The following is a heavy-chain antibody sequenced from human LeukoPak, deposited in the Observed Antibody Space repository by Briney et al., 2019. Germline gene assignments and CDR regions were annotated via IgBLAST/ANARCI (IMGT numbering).Heavy chain of an antibody. CDR3: ARDPFLGWFDP. V-gene: IGHV4-4*07. Sequence: NPSETLSLTCTVSGGSISSYYWSWIRQPAGKGLESIGHISTSGSTNYNPSLKSRVTMSVDTSKNQFSLKLSSVTAADTAVHYCARDPFLGWFDPWGQGTLVTVSS. CDR2: ISTSGST. D-gene: IGHD2/OR15-2a*01. J-gene: IGHJ5*02. CDR1: GGSISSYY.